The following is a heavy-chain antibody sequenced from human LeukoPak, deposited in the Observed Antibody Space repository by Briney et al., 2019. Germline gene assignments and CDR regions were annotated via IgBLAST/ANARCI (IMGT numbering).Heavy chain of an antibody. J-gene: IGHJ4*02. CDR2: IYYSGST. Sequence: SETLSLTCTVSGGSISSDYWSWIRQPPGKGLEWVGYIYYSGSTDYNPSLKSRVGISVDTSKNQFSLKLSSVTAADTAVYYCARLRGYSDSTGYYHDFWGQGTLVTVSS. CDR3: ARLRGYSDSTGYYHDF. D-gene: IGHD3-22*01. CDR1: GGSISSDY. V-gene: IGHV4-59*01.